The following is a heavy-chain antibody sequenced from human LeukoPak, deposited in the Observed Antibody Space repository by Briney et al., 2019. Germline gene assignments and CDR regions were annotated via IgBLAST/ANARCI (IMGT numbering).Heavy chain of an antibody. V-gene: IGHV1-2*02. CDR2: INPNSGGT. CDR3: ARGPPVDYYGLGNFDY. D-gene: IGHD3-10*01. CDR1: GYTFTGYY. Sequence: ASVKVSCKASGYTFTGYYIHWVRQAPGQGLEWMGWINPNSGGTNYAQKFQGRVTMTRDTSISTGYMELSRLRSDDTAVYYCARGPPVDYYGLGNFDYWGQGTLVTVSS. J-gene: IGHJ4*02.